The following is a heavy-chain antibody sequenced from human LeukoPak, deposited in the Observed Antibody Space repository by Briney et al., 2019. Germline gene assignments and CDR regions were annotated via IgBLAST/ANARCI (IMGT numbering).Heavy chain of an antibody. D-gene: IGHD3-22*01. V-gene: IGHV3-21*01. Sequence: GGSLRLSCVASGFTFSSHTMNWVRQAPGKGLEWVSSISSSTTYIYYADSVKGRFTLSRDNAKNSLYLQMNSLRAEDTAVYYCARDRYHDSSLDYWGQGFLVTVSS. J-gene: IGHJ4*02. CDR1: GFTFSSHT. CDR2: ISSSTTYI. CDR3: ARDRYHDSSLDY.